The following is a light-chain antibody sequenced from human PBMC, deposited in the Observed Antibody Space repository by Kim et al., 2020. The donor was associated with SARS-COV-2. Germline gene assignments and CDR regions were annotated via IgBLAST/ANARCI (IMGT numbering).Light chain of an antibody. J-gene: IGLJ2*01. CDR3: AVWDDRLSGL. CDR2: KNN. Sequence: QSVLTQPPSASATPGQRVTISCSGSDTNIGSNYVYWYQQVPGTAPKLLIYKNNQRPSGVPDRFSASKSGTSASLAISGLRSEDEDDYYCAVWDDRLSGLFGGGTKLTVL. CDR1: DTNIGSNY. V-gene: IGLV1-47*01.